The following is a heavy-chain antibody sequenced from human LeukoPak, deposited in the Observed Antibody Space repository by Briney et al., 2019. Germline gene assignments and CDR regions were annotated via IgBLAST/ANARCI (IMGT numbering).Heavy chain of an antibody. CDR3: AKDLLRYFGWLLNNFDY. J-gene: IGHJ4*02. D-gene: IGHD3-9*01. V-gene: IGHV3-23*01. Sequence: GGSLRLSCAASGFTFSSYAMSWVRQAPGKGLEWVSTISASGGSTYYADSVKGRFTISRDNSKNTLYLQMNSLRAEDTAVYYCAKDLLRYFGWLLNNFDYWGQGTLVTVSS. CDR1: GFTFSSYA. CDR2: ISASGGST.